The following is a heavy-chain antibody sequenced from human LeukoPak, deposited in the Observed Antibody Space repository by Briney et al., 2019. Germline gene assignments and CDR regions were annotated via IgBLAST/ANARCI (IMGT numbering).Heavy chain of an antibody. CDR2: ISGSGGST. CDR3: AKSSSYDFWSGYYPY. D-gene: IGHD3-3*01. Sequence: QPGGSLRLSCAASGLTFSSYAMSWVRQAPGKGLEWVSAISGSGGSTYYADSVKGRFTISRDNSKNTLYLQMNSLRAEDTAVYYCAKSSSYDFWSGYYPYWGQGTLVTVSS. CDR1: GLTFSSYA. J-gene: IGHJ4*02. V-gene: IGHV3-23*01.